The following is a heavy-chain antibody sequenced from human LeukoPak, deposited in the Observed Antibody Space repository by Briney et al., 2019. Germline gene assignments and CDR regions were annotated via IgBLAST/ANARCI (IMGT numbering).Heavy chain of an antibody. CDR3: ARVAAADYFDY. V-gene: IGHV1-18*01. D-gene: IGHD6-13*01. Sequence: ASVKVSCKASGYTFTSYGISWVRQAPGQGLEWMGWINPYNGNTNYAQKLQGRVTMTTDTSTSTAYMVLRSLRSDDTAVYYCARVAAADYFDYWGQGTLVTVSS. J-gene: IGHJ4*02. CDR1: GYTFTSYG. CDR2: INPYNGNT.